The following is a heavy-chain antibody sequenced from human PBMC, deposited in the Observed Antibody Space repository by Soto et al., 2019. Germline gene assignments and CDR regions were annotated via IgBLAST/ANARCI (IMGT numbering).Heavy chain of an antibody. V-gene: IGHV3-21*01. CDR3: ARDHSRSSHY. CDR1: ALILSSCG. D-gene: IGHD1-26*01. J-gene: IGHJ4*02. CDR2: ISSSSSYI. Sequence: RLPYAASALILSSCGKNVFRQASGKGLEWVSSISSSSSYIYYADSVKGRFTISRDNAKNSLYLQMNSLRAEDTAVYYCARDHSRSSHYWGQGTLVTVS.